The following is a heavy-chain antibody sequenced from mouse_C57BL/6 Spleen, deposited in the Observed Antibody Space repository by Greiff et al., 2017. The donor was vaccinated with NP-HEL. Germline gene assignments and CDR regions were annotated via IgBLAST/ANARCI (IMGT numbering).Heavy chain of an antibody. CDR1: GYTFTSYW. CDR3: AVPRTARARDWFAY. D-gene: IGHD3-1*01. V-gene: IGHV1-52*01. CDR2: IDPSDSET. Sequence: QVQLQQPGAELVRPGSSVKLSCKASGYTFTSYWLHWVKQRPIQGLEWIGNIDPSDSETHYNQKFKNKATLTVDKSSSTAYLQLISLTSEDSAVYYWAVPRTARARDWFAYWGQGTLVTVSA. J-gene: IGHJ3*01.